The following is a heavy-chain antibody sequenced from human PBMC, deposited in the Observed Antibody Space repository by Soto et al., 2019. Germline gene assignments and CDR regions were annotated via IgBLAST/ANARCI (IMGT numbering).Heavy chain of an antibody. D-gene: IGHD6-13*01. Sequence: GGSLRLSCAASGFTFSSYGMHWVRQAPGKGLEWVAVISYDGSNKYYADSVKGRFTISRDNSKNTLYLQMNSLRAEDTAVYYCAKDKLAAGIYKRYGMDVWGQGTTVTVSS. CDR1: GFTFSSYG. J-gene: IGHJ6*02. V-gene: IGHV3-30*18. CDR2: ISYDGSNK. CDR3: AKDKLAAGIYKRYGMDV.